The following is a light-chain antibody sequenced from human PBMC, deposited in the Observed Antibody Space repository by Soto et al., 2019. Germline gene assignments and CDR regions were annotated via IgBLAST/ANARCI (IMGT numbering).Light chain of an antibody. V-gene: IGKV1-33*01. CDR3: QHYHNLPIT. CDR2: DAS. J-gene: IGKJ5*01. CDR1: QGIRND. Sequence: DIQMTQSPSSLSASVGDRVTIICRASQGIRNDLGWFPQKTGKAPKLLIYDASNLETGVPSWLSGSGSGTDFTFTISSLQPEDIATYYCQHYHNLPITFGQGTRLEIK.